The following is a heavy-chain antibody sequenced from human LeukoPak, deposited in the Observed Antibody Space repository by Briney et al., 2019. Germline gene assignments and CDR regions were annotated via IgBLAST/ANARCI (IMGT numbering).Heavy chain of an antibody. J-gene: IGHJ4*02. CDR3: ARGAFGTSRSQGDY. CDR2: INPNSGGT. V-gene: IGHV1-2*02. CDR1: GYTFTGYY. D-gene: IGHD2-2*01. Sequence: GASVKVSCKASGYTFTGYYMHWVRQAPGQGLEWMGWINPNSGGTNYAQKFQGRATMTRDTSISTAYMELSRLRSDDTAVYYCARGAFGTSRSQGDYWGQGTLVTVSS.